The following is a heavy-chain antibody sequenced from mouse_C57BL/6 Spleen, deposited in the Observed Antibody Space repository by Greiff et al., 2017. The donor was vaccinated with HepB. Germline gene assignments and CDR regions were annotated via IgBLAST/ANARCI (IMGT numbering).Heavy chain of an antibody. Sequence: VQLQQPGAELVMPGASVKLSCKASGYTFTSYWMHWVKQRPGQGLEWIGEIDPSDSYTNYNQKFKGKSTLTVDKSSSTAYMQLSSLTSEDSAVYYCARASGGYSSFDYWGQGTTLTVSS. CDR2: IDPSDSYT. V-gene: IGHV1-69*01. CDR1: GYTFTSYW. J-gene: IGHJ2*01. D-gene: IGHD2-3*01. CDR3: ARASGGYSSFDY.